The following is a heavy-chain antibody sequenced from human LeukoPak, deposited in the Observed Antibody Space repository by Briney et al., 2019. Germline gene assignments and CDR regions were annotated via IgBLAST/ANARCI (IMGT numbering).Heavy chain of an antibody. D-gene: IGHD6-19*01. CDR1: GFTFSTNA. V-gene: IGHV3-23*01. Sequence: HPGGSLRLSCLTSGFTFSTNAMCWVRQAPGKGLEWISGISGSGASTYYADSVTGRFTISRDNAKNSLYLQMNSLRAEDTAVYYCARDSRYSSGWYDYWGQGTLVTVSS. CDR2: ISGSGAST. CDR3: ARDSRYSSGWYDY. J-gene: IGHJ4*02.